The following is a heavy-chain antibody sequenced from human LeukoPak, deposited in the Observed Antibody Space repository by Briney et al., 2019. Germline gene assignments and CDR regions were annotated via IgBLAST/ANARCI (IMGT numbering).Heavy chain of an antibody. CDR1: GSIFTSYW. CDR2: IDPSDSYT. CDR3: ARLGGSGSYPKY. D-gene: IGHD3-10*01. J-gene: IGHJ4*02. Sequence: GASLQISCKGSGSIFTSYWISWVRPLPGKGLEWMGRIDPSDSYTNYSPSFQGHVTISADKSISTAYLQWSSLKASDTAMYYCARLGGSGSYPKYWGQGTLVTVSS. V-gene: IGHV5-10-1*01.